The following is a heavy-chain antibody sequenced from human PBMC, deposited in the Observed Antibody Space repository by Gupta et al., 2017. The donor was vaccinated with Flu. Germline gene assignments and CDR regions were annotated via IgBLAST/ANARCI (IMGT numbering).Heavy chain of an antibody. CDR1: GGSISSYY. CDR2: IYDRGST. V-gene: IGHV4-59*08. D-gene: IGHD3-22*01. Sequence: QVQLQESGPGLVKPSETLSLTCTVSGGSISSYYWSWIRQPPGKGLEWIGYIYDRGSTNYNPSLKSRVTISVDTSKNQFSLKLSSVTAADTAVYYCARLNYYDSSGYYFASWGQGTLVTVSA. CDR3: ARLNYYDSSGYYFAS. J-gene: IGHJ4*02.